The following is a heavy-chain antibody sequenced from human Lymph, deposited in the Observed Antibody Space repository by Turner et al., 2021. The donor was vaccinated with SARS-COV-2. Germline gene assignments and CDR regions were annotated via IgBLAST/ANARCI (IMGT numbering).Heavy chain of an antibody. CDR2: ISGNGGST. Sequence: EVQLLESGGGLLQPGGSLRLSCPAPGSTFTSYAMTWVRQGPGKGLGWVSTISGNGGSTYYADSVKGRFTISRDNSKNTLYLQMNSLRAEDTAVYYCAKGGAGGWLQPKSVDYWGQGTLVTVSS. CDR3: AKGGAGGWLQPKSVDY. CDR1: GSTFTSYA. J-gene: IGHJ4*02. V-gene: IGHV3-23*01. D-gene: IGHD5-12*01.